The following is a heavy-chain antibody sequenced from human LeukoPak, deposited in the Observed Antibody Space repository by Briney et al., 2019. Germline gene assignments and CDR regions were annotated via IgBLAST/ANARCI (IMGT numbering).Heavy chain of an antibody. J-gene: IGHJ4*02. Sequence: PGRSLRLSCAASGFTFSSYGMHWVRQAPGKGLEWVAFIWCDGSNKFYAGFVKGRFTISRDNSKNTLYLQMNSLRAEDTAVYYCAKEQGVTYYDYVWGSYRALDYWGQGTLVTVSS. CDR3: AKEQGVTYYDYVWGSYRALDY. D-gene: IGHD3-16*02. CDR1: GFTFSSYG. V-gene: IGHV3-30*02. CDR2: IWCDGSNK.